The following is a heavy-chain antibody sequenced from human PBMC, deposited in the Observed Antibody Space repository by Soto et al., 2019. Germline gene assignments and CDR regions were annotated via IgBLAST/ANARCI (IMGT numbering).Heavy chain of an antibody. CDR2: IKSRAAGETT. J-gene: IGHJ3*01. V-gene: IGHV3-15*01. Sequence: EVQLVESGGGLVEPGGPLRLSCEVSGFIFSNSWMGWVRQAPGKGLEWVGRIKSRAAGETTDYTAPVKGRFTISGDDSKNTLYLQMSSLKTEDSAVYYCAMSLRGGAFDLWGQGTMVTVSS. CDR3: AMSLRGGAFDL. CDR1: GFIFSNSW. D-gene: IGHD3-10*01.